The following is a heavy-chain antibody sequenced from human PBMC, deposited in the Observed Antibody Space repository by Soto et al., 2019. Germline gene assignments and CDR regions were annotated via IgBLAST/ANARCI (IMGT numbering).Heavy chain of an antibody. D-gene: IGHD3-22*01. CDR1: GGSISSYY. CDR3: ATDLDSSGSGYFEY. J-gene: IGHJ4*02. Sequence: SETLSLTCTVSGGSISSYYWSWVLQPAGKGLEWIGHINISGNTYYNPSLKSRVTMSLDTSKTHFSLRLTSVTAADTAVYYCATDLDSSGSGYFEYWGQGTLVTVTS. CDR2: INISGNT. V-gene: IGHV4-4*07.